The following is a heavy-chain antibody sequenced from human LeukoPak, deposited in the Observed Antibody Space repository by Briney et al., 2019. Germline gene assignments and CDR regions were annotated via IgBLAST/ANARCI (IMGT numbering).Heavy chain of an antibody. D-gene: IGHD2-15*01. CDR1: GGSITSYY. CDR2: VYTCGSA. V-gene: IGHV4-4*09. CDR3: AGRRTPAGGNYLDY. J-gene: IGHJ4*02. Sequence: SETLSLTCTVSGGSITSYYWSWIRKSPGKGLEHIGLVYTCGSAHYNPSLKSRVTISVATSPNQFSLHLCPVTAPVTAVYSGAGRRTPAGGNYLDYWGPGSPVAVSS.